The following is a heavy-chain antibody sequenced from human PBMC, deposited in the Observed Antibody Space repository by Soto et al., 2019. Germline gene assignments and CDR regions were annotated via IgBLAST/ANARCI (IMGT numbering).Heavy chain of an antibody. CDR2: ISSSSMYI. D-gene: IGHD6-13*01. Sequence: EVQLVESGGGLVKPGGSLRLSCAASGFTFSSYSMNWVRQAPGKGLEWVSSISSSSMYIYYADSVKGRFTISRDNAKSSLYLQMNSLRAEDTAVYYCASQSAAGTDVYYFDYWGQGTLVTVSS. J-gene: IGHJ4*02. V-gene: IGHV3-21*01. CDR3: ASQSAAGTDVYYFDY. CDR1: GFTFSSYS.